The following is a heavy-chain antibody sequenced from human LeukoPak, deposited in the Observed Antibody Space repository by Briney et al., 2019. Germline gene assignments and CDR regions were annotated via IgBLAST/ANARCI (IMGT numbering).Heavy chain of an antibody. CDR2: IYYSGST. CDR1: GGSISSYY. J-gene: IGHJ5*02. Sequence: PSETLSLTCTVSGGSISSYYWSSIRQPPGKGLEWIGYIYYSGSTNYNPSLKSRVTISVDTSKNQFSLKLSSVTAADTAVYYCARLTVTARIYNWFDPWGQGTLVTVSS. D-gene: IGHD4-11*01. CDR3: ARLTVTARIYNWFDP. V-gene: IGHV4-59*01.